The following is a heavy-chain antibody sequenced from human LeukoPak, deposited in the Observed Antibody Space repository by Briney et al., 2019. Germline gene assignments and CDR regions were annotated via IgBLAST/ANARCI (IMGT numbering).Heavy chain of an antibody. CDR1: GGTFSSYA. CDR3: ARGAWGSATVSAFWDYYFGLDV. CDR2: IIPILGIA. Sequence: SVKVSCKASGGTFSSYAIRWVRQAPGQGLEWMGRIIPILGIANYAQKFQGRVTITADKSTSTAYMELSSLRSEDTAVYYCARGAWGSATVSAFWDYYFGLDVWGQGTPVIVSS. D-gene: IGHD3-10*01. J-gene: IGHJ6*02. V-gene: IGHV1-69*04.